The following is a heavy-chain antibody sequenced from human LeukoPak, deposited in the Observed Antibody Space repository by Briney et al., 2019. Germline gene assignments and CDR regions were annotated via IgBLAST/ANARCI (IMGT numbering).Heavy chain of an antibody. CDR1: GFTFDDYA. J-gene: IGHJ4*02. CDR3: ARGGYYDFWSAYGY. Sequence: GGSLRLSCAASGFTFDDYAMHWVRQAPGKGLEWVSGISWNSGSIGYADSVKGRFTISRDNAKNSLYLQMNSLRAEDTAVYYCARGGYYDFWSAYGYWGQGTLVTVSS. D-gene: IGHD3-3*01. V-gene: IGHV3-9*01. CDR2: ISWNSGSI.